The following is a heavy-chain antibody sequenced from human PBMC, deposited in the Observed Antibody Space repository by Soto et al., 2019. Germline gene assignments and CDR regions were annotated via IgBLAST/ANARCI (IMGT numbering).Heavy chain of an antibody. J-gene: IGHJ6*02. V-gene: IGHV1-2*02. D-gene: IGHD3-10*01. CDR3: ARDLSGFGELLPYYYGMDV. Sequence: QVQLVQSEAEVKKPGASVKVSCKASGYTFTGYYMHWVRQAPGQGLEWMGWINPNSGGTNYAQKFQGRVTMTRDTSISTAYMELSRLRSDDTAVYYCARDLSGFGELLPYYYGMDVWGQGTTVTVSS. CDR1: GYTFTGYY. CDR2: INPNSGGT.